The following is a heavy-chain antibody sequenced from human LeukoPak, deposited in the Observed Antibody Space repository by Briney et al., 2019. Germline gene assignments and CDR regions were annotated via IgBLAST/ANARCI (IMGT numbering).Heavy chain of an antibody. CDR1: GFAFGGYW. J-gene: IGHJ4*02. V-gene: IGHV3-7*01. D-gene: IGHD5-18*01. CDR3: ARLRIQLWSPPHYYFDS. Sequence: PGGSLRLSCAASGFAFGGYWMSWVRQAPGKGLEWVANIKQDGGEKYYVDSVKGRFTISRDNAKNSLYLQMNSLRAEDTAVYYCARLRIQLWSPPHYYFDSWGQGTLVTVSS. CDR2: IKQDGGEK.